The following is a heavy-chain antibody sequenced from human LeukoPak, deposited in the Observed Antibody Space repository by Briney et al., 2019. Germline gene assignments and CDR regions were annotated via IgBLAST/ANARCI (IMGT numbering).Heavy chain of an antibody. CDR3: ARGVYGGFYFDS. D-gene: IGHD5/OR15-5a*01. CDR1: GGSISSGSYY. CDR2: IYTSGST. V-gene: IGHV4-61*02. J-gene: IGHJ4*02. Sequence: SQTLSLTCTVSGGSISSGSYYWSWIRQPAGKGLEWIGRIYTSGSTDYNPSLKSRVTISVDPSKNQFSLKLSSVTAADTAVYFWARGVYGGFYFDSWGQGTLVTVSS.